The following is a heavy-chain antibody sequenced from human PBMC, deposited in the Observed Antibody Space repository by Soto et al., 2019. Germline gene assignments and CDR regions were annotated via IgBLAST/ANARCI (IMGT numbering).Heavy chain of an antibody. CDR1: GGSISSGGYY. CDR3: ARDALGGYDSSGSNIVVYNWFDP. CDR2: IYYSGST. D-gene: IGHD3-22*01. J-gene: IGHJ5*02. V-gene: IGHV4-31*03. Sequence: QVQLQESGPGLVKPSQTLSLTCTVSGGSISSGGYYWSWIRQHPGKGLEWIGYIYYSGSTYYNPSLKSRVTISVDTSKNQFSLKLSSVTAADTAVYYFARDALGGYDSSGSNIVVYNWFDPWGQGTLVTVSS.